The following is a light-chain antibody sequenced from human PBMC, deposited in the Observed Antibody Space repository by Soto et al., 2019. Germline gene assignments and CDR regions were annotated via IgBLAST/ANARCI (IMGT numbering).Light chain of an antibody. CDR1: QNVSSGY. Sequence: EIVLTQSPGTLSVSPGERVTLSCRASQNVSSGYLAWYQQKPGQAPRLLIYGASTRAAGIPDRFSGNGSGTDFTLTISRLEPEDFAVYYCQQYGSSGTFGQGTKVDIK. V-gene: IGKV3-20*01. CDR2: GAS. CDR3: QQYGSSGT. J-gene: IGKJ1*01.